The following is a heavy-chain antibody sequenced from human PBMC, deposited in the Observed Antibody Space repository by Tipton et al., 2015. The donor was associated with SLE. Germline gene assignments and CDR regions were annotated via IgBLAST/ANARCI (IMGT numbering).Heavy chain of an antibody. J-gene: IGHJ2*01. D-gene: IGHD6-6*01. CDR3: ARGGASSKYFDL. V-gene: IGHV4-59*01. CDR1: GASITNYY. Sequence: TLSLTCTVSGASITNYYWSRIRQPPGKGLEWIAFIHYSGATNYNPSLKSRVTISVDTSKNQFSLKVTSVTAADTAVYYCARGGASSKYFDLWGRGTLLTVSS. CDR2: IHYSGAT.